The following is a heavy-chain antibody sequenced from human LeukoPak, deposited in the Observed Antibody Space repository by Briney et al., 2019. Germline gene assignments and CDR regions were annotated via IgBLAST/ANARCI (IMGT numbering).Heavy chain of an antibody. CDR1: GYTFTDYF. J-gene: IGHJ4*02. CDR2: INPNGGGT. Sequence: ASVKGSCKASGYTFTDYFMHWLRQAPGQGLEWMGWINPNGGGTNNAQNFQGRVTMTRDTSISTAYMELSRLRSDDTAVYYCARVHSYGYDSDFDYWGRGTLVTVSS. CDR3: ARVHSYGYDSDFDY. V-gene: IGHV1-2*02. D-gene: IGHD5-18*01.